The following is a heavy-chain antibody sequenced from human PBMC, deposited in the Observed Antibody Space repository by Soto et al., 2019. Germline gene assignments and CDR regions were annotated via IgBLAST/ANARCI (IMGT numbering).Heavy chain of an antibody. CDR2: INHSGGT. D-gene: IGHD3-10*01. J-gene: IGHJ4*02. Sequence: SETLSLTCAAYGGSFSGYYWSWIRQPPGKGLEWIGEINHSGGTNYNPSLKSRVTISVDTSKNQFSLKLSSVTAADTAVYYCASRTSMVRGVKYWGQGTLVTVSS. V-gene: IGHV4-34*01. CDR3: ASRTSMVRGVKY. CDR1: GGSFSGYY.